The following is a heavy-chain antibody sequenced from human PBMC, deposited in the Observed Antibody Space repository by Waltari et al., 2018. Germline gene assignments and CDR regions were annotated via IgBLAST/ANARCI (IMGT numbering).Heavy chain of an antibody. CDR1: GFTFSSYA. D-gene: IGHD4-17*01. CDR2: IYSGGSST. Sequence: EVQLLESGGGLVQPGGSLRLSCAASGFTFSSYAMSWVRQAPGKGLEWVSVIYSGGSSTYYADSVKGRFTISRDNSKNTLYLQMNSLRAEDTAVYYCAKGIATVTKIGFIYFDYWGQGTLVTVSS. CDR3: AKGIATVTKIGFIYFDY. V-gene: IGHV3-23*03. J-gene: IGHJ4*02.